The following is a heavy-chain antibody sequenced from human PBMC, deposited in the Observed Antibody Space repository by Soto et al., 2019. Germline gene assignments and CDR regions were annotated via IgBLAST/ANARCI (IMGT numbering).Heavy chain of an antibody. J-gene: IGHJ4*02. CDR1: GFTLSSYW. Sequence: GGSLRLSCAASGFTLSSYWMSWVRQAPGKGLEWVANIKQDGSEKYYVDSVKGRFTISRDNAKNSLYLQMNSLRAEDTAVYYCANTQWLANWGQGTLVTVSS. CDR3: ANTQWLAN. D-gene: IGHD6-19*01. V-gene: IGHV3-7*01. CDR2: IKQDGSEK.